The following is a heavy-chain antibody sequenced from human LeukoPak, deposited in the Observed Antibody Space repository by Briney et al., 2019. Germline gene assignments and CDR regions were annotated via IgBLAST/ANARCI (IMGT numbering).Heavy chain of an antibody. D-gene: IGHD2-15*01. V-gene: IGHV1-2*06. Sequence: ASVKVSCKASGYTFTGYYMHWVRQAPGQGLEWMGRINPNSGGTNYAQKLQGRVTMTRDTSISTAYMELSRLRSDDTAVYYCARDPRYCSGGSCYSGIADWGQGTLVTVSS. CDR3: ARDPRYCSGGSCYSGIAD. CDR2: INPNSGGT. J-gene: IGHJ4*02. CDR1: GYTFTGYY.